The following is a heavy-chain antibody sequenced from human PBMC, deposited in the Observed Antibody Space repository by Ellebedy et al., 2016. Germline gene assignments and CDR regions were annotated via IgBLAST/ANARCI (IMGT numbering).Heavy chain of an antibody. CDR3: ARDRYGSGSFDY. J-gene: IGHJ4*02. CDR2: ISYDGSTT. D-gene: IGHD6-19*01. CDR1: GFTLSSYA. Sequence: GESLKISCAASGFTLSSYAMQWVRQAPGKGLEWVAVISYDGSTTYYADSVKGRFTISRDTSKNTLSLQMNSLRTEDTAVYSCARDRYGSGSFDYWGQGTLVTSPQ. V-gene: IGHV3-30*04.